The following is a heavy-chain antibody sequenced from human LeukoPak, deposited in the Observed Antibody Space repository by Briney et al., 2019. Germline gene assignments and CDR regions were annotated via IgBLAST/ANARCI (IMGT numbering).Heavy chain of an antibody. V-gene: IGHV3-7*01. CDR3: AGRSGSFDY. CDR2: IKQDGTKK. Sequence: GGSLRLSCAASGFTFRNYWMSCVRQAPGKGREWVANIKQDGTKKNYVDSVKGRFTISRDNRKNSLYLQMNSLRAEDTAVYYCAGRSGSFDYWGQGTLVTVSS. J-gene: IGHJ4*02. D-gene: IGHD3-10*01. CDR1: GFTFRNYW.